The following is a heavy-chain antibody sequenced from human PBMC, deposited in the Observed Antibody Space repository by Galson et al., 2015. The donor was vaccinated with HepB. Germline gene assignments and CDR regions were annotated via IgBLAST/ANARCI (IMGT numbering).Heavy chain of an antibody. CDR3: GYRGQQLVVDY. V-gene: IGHV2-5*02. CDR2: IYWDDDK. CDR1: GFSLSTSGVG. Sequence: PALVKPTQTLTLTCTFSGFSLSTSGVGVGWIRQPPGKALEWLALIYWDDDKRYSPSLKSRLTITKDTSKNQVVLTMTNMDPVDTATDYCGYRGQQLVVDYWRQGTLVTVSA. J-gene: IGHJ4*02. D-gene: IGHD6-13*01.